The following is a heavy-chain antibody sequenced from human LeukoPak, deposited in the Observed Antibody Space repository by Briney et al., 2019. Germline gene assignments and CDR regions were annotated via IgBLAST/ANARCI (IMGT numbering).Heavy chain of an antibody. Sequence: GGSLRLSCAASGFTVSSNYMSWVRQAPGKGLEWVSVIYSGGSTYYADSVEGRFTISRDNSKNTLYLQMNSLRAEDTAVYYCARDIAYDSSGYYSPHFDYWGQGTLSPSPQ. D-gene: IGHD3-22*01. CDR3: ARDIAYDSSGYYSPHFDY. J-gene: IGHJ4*02. CDR1: GFTVSSNY. V-gene: IGHV3-53*01. CDR2: IYSGGST.